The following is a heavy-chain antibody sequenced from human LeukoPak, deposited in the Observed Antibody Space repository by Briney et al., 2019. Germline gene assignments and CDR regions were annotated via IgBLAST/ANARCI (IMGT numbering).Heavy chain of an antibody. Sequence: PGGSLRLSCAASGFTFSSYSMNWVRQAPGKGLEWVSYIGSSSSTIYYADSVKGRFTISRDNAKNSLYLQMNSLRAEDTAVYYCARYCSSTSCYSTRDYWGQGTLVTVSS. V-gene: IGHV3-48*04. CDR2: IGSSSSTI. D-gene: IGHD2-2*01. CDR1: GFTFSSYS. CDR3: ARYCSSTSCYSTRDY. J-gene: IGHJ4*02.